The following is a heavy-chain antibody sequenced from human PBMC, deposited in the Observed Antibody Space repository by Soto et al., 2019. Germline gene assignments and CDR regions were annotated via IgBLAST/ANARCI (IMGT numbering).Heavy chain of an antibody. D-gene: IGHD2-2*01. J-gene: IGHJ4*02. CDR1: GGSISSGGYY. Sequence: PSETLSLTCTVSGGSISSGGYYWSWIRQHPGKGLEWIGYIYYSGSTYYNPSLKSRVTISVDTSKNQFSLKLSSVTAADTAVYYCARLYCSSTSCYHTEIDYWGQGTLVTVSS. CDR3: ARLYCSSTSCYHTEIDY. CDR2: IYYSGST. V-gene: IGHV4-31*03.